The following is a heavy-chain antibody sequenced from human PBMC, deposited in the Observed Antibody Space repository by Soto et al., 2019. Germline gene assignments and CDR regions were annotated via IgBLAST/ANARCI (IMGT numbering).Heavy chain of an antibody. Sequence: QVQLQQWGAGLLKPSETLSLTCAVYGGSFSGYYWSWIRQPPGKGLEWIGEINHSGSTNYNPSLKSRVTISVDTSKNQFSLKLSSVTAADTAVYYCARGLVGSGYNDYWGQGTLVTVSS. J-gene: IGHJ4*02. CDR2: INHSGST. V-gene: IGHV4-34*01. CDR3: ARGLVGSGYNDY. CDR1: GGSFSGYY. D-gene: IGHD5-12*01.